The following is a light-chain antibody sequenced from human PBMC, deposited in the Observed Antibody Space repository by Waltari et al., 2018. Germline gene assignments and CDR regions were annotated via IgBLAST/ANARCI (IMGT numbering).Light chain of an antibody. CDR1: QSVSKY. Sequence: EVVLTQSPGTLSLSPGERATLSCRASQSVSKYLAWYQQRPGQAPRLLIYAGSTRATGVSDRFSGSGFGTDFSLTISRLETEDVAVYFCQNHERLPATFGQGTKVEIK. J-gene: IGKJ1*01. CDR3: QNHERLPAT. V-gene: IGKV3-20*01. CDR2: AGS.